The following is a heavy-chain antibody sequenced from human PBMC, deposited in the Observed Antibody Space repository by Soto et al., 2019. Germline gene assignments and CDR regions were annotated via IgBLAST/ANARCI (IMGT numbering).Heavy chain of an antibody. D-gene: IGHD3-22*01. CDR1: GFTFSSYG. V-gene: IGHV3-30*18. J-gene: IGHJ6*02. CDR3: AKEQIDYGMDV. Sequence: QVQLVESGGGVVQPGRSLRLSCAASGFTFSSYGMHWVRQAPGKGLEWVAVISSDGSNKYYADSVNGRFTISRDNSKNTLYQQMNSLRAGGTAVYYWAKEQIDYGMDVWGQGTTVTVSS. CDR2: ISSDGSNK.